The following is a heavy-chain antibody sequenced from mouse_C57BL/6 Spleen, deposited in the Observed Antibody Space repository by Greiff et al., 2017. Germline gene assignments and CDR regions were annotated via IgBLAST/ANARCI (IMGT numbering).Heavy chain of an antibody. V-gene: IGHV14-4*01. CDR1: GFNIKDDY. CDR2: IDPENGDT. CDR3: TTTTYSNYVAWFAD. J-gene: IGHJ3*01. Sequence: VQLQQSGAELVRPGASVKLSCTASGFNIKDDYMHWVKQRPEQGLEWIGWIDPENGDTEYASKFQGKATITADTSSNTAYLQLSSLTSEDTAVYYCTTTTYSNYVAWFADWGQGTLVTVSA. D-gene: IGHD2-5*01.